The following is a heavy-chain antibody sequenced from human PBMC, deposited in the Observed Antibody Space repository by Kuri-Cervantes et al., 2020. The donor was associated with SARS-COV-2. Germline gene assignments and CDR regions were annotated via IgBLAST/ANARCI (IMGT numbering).Heavy chain of an antibody. Sequence: GEPLKISCEASGFTFGSNSMNRVRQAPGKGLEWVSSISSSISYIYYADSVKGRFTISRDNAKNSLYLKMNIRRAEDTAGYYCARDRDGYSSRWYGVYYYGMDVWGQGTTVTVSS. V-gene: IGHV3-21*01. J-gene: IGHJ6*02. D-gene: IGHD6-13*01. CDR2: ISSSISYI. CDR3: ARDRDGYSSRWYGVYYYGMDV. CDR1: GFTFGSNS.